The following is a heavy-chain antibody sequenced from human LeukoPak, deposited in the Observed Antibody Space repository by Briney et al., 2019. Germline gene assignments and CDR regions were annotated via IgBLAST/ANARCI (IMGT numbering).Heavy chain of an antibody. D-gene: IGHD2-2*01. CDR1: GGTFSSYA. V-gene: IGHV1-69*06. J-gene: IGHJ4*02. CDR3: AGGYVVVVPAALDY. CDR2: IIPIFGTA. Sequence: SVKVSCKASGGTFSSYAISWVRQAPGQGLEWPGGIIPIFGTANYAQKFQGRVTITADKSTSTAYMGLSSLRSEDTAVYYCAGGYVVVVPAALDYWGQGTLVTVSS.